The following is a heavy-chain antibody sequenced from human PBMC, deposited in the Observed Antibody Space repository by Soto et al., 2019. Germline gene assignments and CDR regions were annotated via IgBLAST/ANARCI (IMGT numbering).Heavy chain of an antibody. CDR2: IYHSGST. V-gene: IGHV4-4*02. CDR3: ASEKGGSGSYGPYYYYYGMDV. J-gene: IGHJ6*02. Sequence: EILSLPYAVSGGSIGSSNWWSWVRQPPGKGLEWIGEIYHSGSTNYNPSLKSRVTISVDKSKNQFSLKLSSVTAADTAVYYCASEKGGSGSYGPYYYYYGMDVWGQGTTVTVSS. D-gene: IGHD3-10*01. CDR1: GGSIGSSNW.